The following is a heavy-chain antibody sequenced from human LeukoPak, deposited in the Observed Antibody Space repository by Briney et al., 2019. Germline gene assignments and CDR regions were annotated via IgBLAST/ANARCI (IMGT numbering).Heavy chain of an antibody. D-gene: IGHD6-19*01. CDR3: ARDRITVAGAFDY. V-gene: IGHV3-30*02. J-gene: IGHJ4*02. CDR1: GFTFNNYG. Sequence: GGSLRLSCAASGFTFNNYGMHWVRQAPGKGLDWVAFIRYDGSNKHYADSVKGRFTISRDISKNTLYLQMNSLRAEDTAVYYCARDRITVAGAFDYWGQGTLVTVSS. CDR2: IRYDGSNK.